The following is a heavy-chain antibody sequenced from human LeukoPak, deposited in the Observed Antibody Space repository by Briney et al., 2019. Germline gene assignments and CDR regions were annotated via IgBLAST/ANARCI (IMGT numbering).Heavy chain of an antibody. CDR2: ISSSGSTI. J-gene: IGHJ4*02. V-gene: IGHV3-48*03. Sequence: GGSLRLSCAASGFTFSSCEMNWVRQAPGKGLEWVSYISSSGSTIYYADSVKGRFTISRDNAKNSLYLQMNSLRAEDTAVYYCARGKVRGVISFDYWGQGTLVTVSS. CDR1: GFTFSSCE. CDR3: ARGKVRGVISFDY. D-gene: IGHD3-10*01.